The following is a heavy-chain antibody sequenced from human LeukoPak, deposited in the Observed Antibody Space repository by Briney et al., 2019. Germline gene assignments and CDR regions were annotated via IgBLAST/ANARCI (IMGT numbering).Heavy chain of an antibody. V-gene: IGHV3-23*01. CDR1: GFIFSHHG. J-gene: IGHJ4*02. CDR2: IRADAVTT. CDR3: AKDKYYYDSSGYPGPFDY. Sequence: GGSLRLSCATSGFIFSHHGMNWVRQAPGKGLEWVSGIRADAVTTYYADSVKGRFIISRDNSKNTLYLQMNSLRAEDTAVYYCAKDKYYYDSSGYPGPFDYWGQGTLVTVSS. D-gene: IGHD3-22*01.